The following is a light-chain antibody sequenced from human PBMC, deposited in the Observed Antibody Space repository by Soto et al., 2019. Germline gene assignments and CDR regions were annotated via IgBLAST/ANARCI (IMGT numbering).Light chain of an antibody. CDR1: SSDVGGYNY. J-gene: IGLJ2*01. CDR2: EVN. Sequence: QSALTQPPSASGSPGQSVTISCTGTSSDVGGYNYVSWYQQYPGKAPKLMTYEVNKRPSGVSDRFSGSKSGNTASLTVSGLQAEDEADYYCSSYAGSKNFVFGGGTKLTVL. V-gene: IGLV2-8*01. CDR3: SSYAGSKNFV.